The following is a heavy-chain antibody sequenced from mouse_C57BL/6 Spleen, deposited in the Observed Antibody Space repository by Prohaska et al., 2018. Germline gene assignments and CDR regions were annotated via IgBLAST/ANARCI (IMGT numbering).Heavy chain of an antibody. J-gene: IGHJ4*01. Sequence: EVQLQQSGAELVRPGASVKLSCTASGFNIKDYYMHWVKQRHEQGLEWIGRIDPEDGDTEYAPKFQCKATMTAETSSNTAYLHLSSLTSEDTAVYYCTNGSYDYDVGDYWGQGTSVTVSS. CDR3: TNGSYDYDVGDY. CDR1: GFNIKDYY. D-gene: IGHD2-4*01. V-gene: IGHV14-1*01. CDR2: IDPEDGDT.